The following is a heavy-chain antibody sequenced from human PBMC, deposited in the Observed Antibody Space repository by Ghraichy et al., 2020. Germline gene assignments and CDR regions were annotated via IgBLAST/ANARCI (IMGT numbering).Heavy chain of an antibody. CDR1: GFTFGDYA. D-gene: IGHD2-15*01. Sequence: LRLSCTASGFTFGDYAMSWVRQAPGKGLEWVGFIRSKAYGGTTEYAASVKGRFTISRDDSKSIAYLQMNSLKTEDTAVYYCTRAEGYCSGGSCYSYWFDPWGQGTLVTVSS. CDR2: IRSKAYGGTT. J-gene: IGHJ5*02. CDR3: TRAEGYCSGGSCYSYWFDP. V-gene: IGHV3-49*04.